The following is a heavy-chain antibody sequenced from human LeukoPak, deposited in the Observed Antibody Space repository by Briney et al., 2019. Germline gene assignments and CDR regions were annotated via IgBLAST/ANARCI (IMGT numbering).Heavy chain of an antibody. D-gene: IGHD2-2*01. CDR1: GGSISSYY. J-gene: IGHJ3*02. Sequence: PSETLSLTCTVFGGSISSYYWSWIRQPAGKGLEWIGRIYTSGSTNYNPSLKSRVTMSVDTSKSQFSLRLSSVTAADTAVYYCARHGNIVVVPDASKAFDIWGQGTMVTVSS. CDR2: IYTSGST. V-gene: IGHV4-4*07. CDR3: ARHGNIVVVPDASKAFDI.